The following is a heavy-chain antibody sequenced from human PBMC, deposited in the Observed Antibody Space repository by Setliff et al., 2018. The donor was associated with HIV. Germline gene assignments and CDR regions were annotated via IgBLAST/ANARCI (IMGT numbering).Heavy chain of an antibody. D-gene: IGHD2-15*01. CDR3: ARAHAPIVVVVAATVGWFDP. J-gene: IGHJ5*02. CDR1: GGSISSSSYY. Sequence: LSLTCTVSGGSISSSSYYWGWIRQPPGKGLEWIGSIYYSGSTYYNPSLKSRVTISVDTSKNQFSLKLSSVTAADTAVYYCARAHAPIVVVVAATVGWFDPWGQGTLVTVSS. CDR2: IYYSGST. V-gene: IGHV4-39*07.